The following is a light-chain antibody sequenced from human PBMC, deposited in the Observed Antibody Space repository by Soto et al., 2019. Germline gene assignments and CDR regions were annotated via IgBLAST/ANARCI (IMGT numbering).Light chain of an antibody. CDR2: RAS. CDR3: QHYMTHWT. V-gene: IGKV1-5*03. CDR1: QSVNWW. Sequence: DIQMTQSPSTLSASIGDRVTITCRASQSVNWWVAWYQQKPGQAPKLLIYRASILDSGVPSRFSGSGSGTAFTLTIHSLQSDDLVTYHCQHYMTHWTFGQGTKVEI. J-gene: IGKJ1*01.